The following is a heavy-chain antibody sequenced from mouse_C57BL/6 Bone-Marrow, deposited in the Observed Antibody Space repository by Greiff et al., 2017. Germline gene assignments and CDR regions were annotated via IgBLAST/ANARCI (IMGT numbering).Heavy chain of an antibody. D-gene: IGHD1-1*01. CDR1: GYTFTSYW. Sequence: VQLQQPGAELVKPGASVKMSCKASGYTFTSYWITWVKQRPGQGLEWIGDIHPGSGSTNYNEKFKSKATLTVDTSSSTAYMQLSSLTSEDSAVYYCARRYSGSSYVYWYFDVWGTGTTVTVSS. V-gene: IGHV1-55*01. CDR3: ARRYSGSSYVYWYFDV. J-gene: IGHJ1*03. CDR2: IHPGSGST.